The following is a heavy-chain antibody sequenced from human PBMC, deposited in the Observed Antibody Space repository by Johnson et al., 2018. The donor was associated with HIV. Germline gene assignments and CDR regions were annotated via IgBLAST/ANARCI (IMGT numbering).Heavy chain of an antibody. J-gene: IGHJ3*02. Sequence: VQLVESGGGVVQPGGSLRLSCAASGFTVSSNYMSWVRQAPGKGLEWVSVIYSGGSTYYPGSVKGRFTISRENAKNSLYLQMNSLRAGDTAVYYCARTLGFGTEDAFDIWGQGTMVTVSS. V-gene: IGHV3-66*01. CDR1: GFTVSSNY. D-gene: IGHD3-10*01. CDR3: ARTLGFGTEDAFDI. CDR2: IYSGGST.